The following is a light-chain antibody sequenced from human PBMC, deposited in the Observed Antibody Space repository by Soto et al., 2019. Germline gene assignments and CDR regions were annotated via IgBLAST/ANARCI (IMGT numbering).Light chain of an antibody. CDR3: SSYTSLTTSYLL. V-gene: IGLV2-14*03. J-gene: IGLJ2*01. Sequence: QSALAQPASVSGSPGQSITISCTGTSTDIGGYKFVSWYQQHPGKVPKLLIYDVSNRPSGVSSRFSGSKSGNTASLTISALQADDEADYFCSSYTSLTTSYLLFGGGTQLTVL. CDR1: STDIGGYKF. CDR2: DVS.